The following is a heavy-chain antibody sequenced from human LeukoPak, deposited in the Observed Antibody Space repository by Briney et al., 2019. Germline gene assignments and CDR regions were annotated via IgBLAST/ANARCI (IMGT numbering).Heavy chain of an antibody. D-gene: IGHD3-3*01. J-gene: IGHJ4*02. Sequence: SETLSLTCAVYGGSFSGYYWSWIRQPPGKGLEWIGEINHSGSTNYNPSLKSRVTISVDTSKNQFSLKLSSVTAADTAVYYCARGYYDFWSGYHFDYWGQGTLVTVSS. CDR1: GGSFSGYY. CDR3: ARGYYDFWSGYHFDY. CDR2: INHSGST. V-gene: IGHV4-34*01.